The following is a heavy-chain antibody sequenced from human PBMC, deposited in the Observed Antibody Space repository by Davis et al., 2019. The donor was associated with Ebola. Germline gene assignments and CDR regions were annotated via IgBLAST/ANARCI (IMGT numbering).Heavy chain of an antibody. D-gene: IGHD5-24*01. V-gene: IGHV4-59*12. J-gene: IGHJ2*01. CDR3: ARDKRWLQLGYFDL. CDR1: GGSISSYY. CDR2: IYYSGST. Sequence: SETLSLTCTVSGGSISSYYWSWIRQPPGKGLEWIGYIYYSGSTNYNPSLKSRVTISVDTYKNQFSLKLSSVTAADTAVYYCARDKRWLQLGYFDLWGRGTLVTVSS.